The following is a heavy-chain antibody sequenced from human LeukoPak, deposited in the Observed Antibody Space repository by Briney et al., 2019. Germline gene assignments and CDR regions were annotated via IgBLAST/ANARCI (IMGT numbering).Heavy chain of an antibody. Sequence: PGGSLRLSCAASGFTFSSYGMHWVRQAPGKGLEWVAVISYDGSNKYYADSVRGRFTISRDNSKNTLYLQMNSLRAEDTAVYYCTREDGSGWRLPENWGQGTLVTVSS. V-gene: IGHV3-30*03. D-gene: IGHD6-19*01. CDR1: GFTFSSYG. CDR3: TREDGSGWRLPEN. CDR2: ISYDGSNK. J-gene: IGHJ4*02.